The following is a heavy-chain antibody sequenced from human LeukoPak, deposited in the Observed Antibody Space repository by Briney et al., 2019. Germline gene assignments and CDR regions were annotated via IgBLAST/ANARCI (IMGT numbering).Heavy chain of an antibody. CDR3: ARATASYSSSWYGPGLDY. CDR2: IYHSGST. D-gene: IGHD6-13*01. Sequence: SETLSLTCAVSGGSISSGGYSWSWIRQPPGKGLEWIGYIYHSGSTYYNPSLKSRVTISVDRSKNQFSLKLSSVTAADTAVYYCARATASYSSSWYGPGLDYWGQGTLVTVSS. CDR1: GGSISSGGYS. V-gene: IGHV4-30-2*01. J-gene: IGHJ4*02.